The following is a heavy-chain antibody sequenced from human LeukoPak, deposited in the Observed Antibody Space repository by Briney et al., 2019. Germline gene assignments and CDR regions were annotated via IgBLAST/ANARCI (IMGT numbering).Heavy chain of an antibody. CDR1: GYTFTGYY. Sequence: GASVKVSCKASGYTFTGYYMHWLRRAPGQGLEWLGWIVPNSGRTNYAQKFQGRVTVTRDTSINTVYMELSSLTSDDTAIYFCARDNDWGPDYWGQGTLVTVSS. J-gene: IGHJ4*02. D-gene: IGHD7-27*01. V-gene: IGHV1-2*02. CDR3: ARDNDWGPDY. CDR2: IVPNSGRT.